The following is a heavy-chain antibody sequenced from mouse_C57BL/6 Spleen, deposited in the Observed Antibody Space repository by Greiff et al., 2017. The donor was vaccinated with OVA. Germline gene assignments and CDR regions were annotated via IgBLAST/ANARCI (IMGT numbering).Heavy chain of an antibody. CDR2: IFPGSGST. CDR1: GYTFTDYY. CDR3: ARRDYGSSPPWFAY. V-gene: IGHV1-75*01. Sequence: QVQLQQSGPELVKPGASVKISCKASGYTFTDYYINWVKQRPGQGLEWIGWIFPGSGSTYYNEKFKGKATLTVDKSSSTAYMLLSSLTSEDSAVYFCARRDYGSSPPWFAYWGQGTLVTVSA. J-gene: IGHJ3*01. D-gene: IGHD1-1*01.